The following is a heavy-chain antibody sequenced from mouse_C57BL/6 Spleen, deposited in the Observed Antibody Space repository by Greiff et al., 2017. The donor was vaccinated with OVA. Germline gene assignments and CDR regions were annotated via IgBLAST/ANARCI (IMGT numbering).Heavy chain of an antibody. Sequence: DVKLVESEGGLVQPGSSMKLSCTASGFTFSDYYMAWVRQVPEKGPEWVANINYDGSSTYYLDSLKSRFIISRDNAKNILYLQMSSLKSEDTATYYCARAPYGGEAMDYWGQGTSVTVSS. V-gene: IGHV5-16*01. CDR3: ARAPYGGEAMDY. CDR2: INYDGSST. J-gene: IGHJ4*01. D-gene: IGHD1-2*01. CDR1: GFTFSDYY.